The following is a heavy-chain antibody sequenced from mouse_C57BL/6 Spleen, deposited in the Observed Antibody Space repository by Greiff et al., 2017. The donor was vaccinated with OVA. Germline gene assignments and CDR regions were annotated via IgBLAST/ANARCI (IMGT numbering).Heavy chain of an antibody. D-gene: IGHD1-1*01. CDR3: ARGHGSSFYWYFDV. V-gene: IGHV1-53*01. J-gene: IGHJ1*03. CDR1: GYTFTSYW. CDR2: INPSNGGT. Sequence: QVQLQQPGTELVKPGASVKLSCKASGYTFTSYWMHWVKQRPGQGLEWIGNINPSNGGTNYNEKFKSKATLTVDKSSSTAYMQLSSLTSEDSAVYYCARGHGSSFYWYFDVWGTGTTVTVSS.